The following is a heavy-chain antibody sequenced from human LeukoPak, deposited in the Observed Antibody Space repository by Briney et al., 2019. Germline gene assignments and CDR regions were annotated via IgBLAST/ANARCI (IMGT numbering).Heavy chain of an antibody. CDR1: GFTMEPFA. J-gene: IGHJ6*02. CDR3: ATWAFYHNLDV. D-gene: IGHD1-14*01. CDR2: INKDGSRT. Sequence: PGGSLRLSCAASGFTMEPFAIHWVRQAPGKGLEWVSNINKDGSRTYYADSVKGRFTISRDNSKNSLYLQMNSLRTEDSALYYCATWAFYHNLDVWGRGTTVTVSS. V-gene: IGHV3-43*02.